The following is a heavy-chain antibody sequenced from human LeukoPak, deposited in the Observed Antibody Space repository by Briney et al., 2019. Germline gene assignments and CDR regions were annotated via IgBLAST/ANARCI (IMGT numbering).Heavy chain of an antibody. CDR1: GFTFSSYA. D-gene: IGHD3-22*01. J-gene: IGHJ4*02. Sequence: GGSLRLSYAASGFTFSSYAMHWVRQAPGKGLEWVAVISYDGSNKYYADSVKGRFTISRDNSKNTLYLQMNSLRAEDTAVYYCAKVSITMIDYFDYWGQGTLVTVSS. CDR2: ISYDGSNK. V-gene: IGHV3-30-3*01. CDR3: AKVSITMIDYFDY.